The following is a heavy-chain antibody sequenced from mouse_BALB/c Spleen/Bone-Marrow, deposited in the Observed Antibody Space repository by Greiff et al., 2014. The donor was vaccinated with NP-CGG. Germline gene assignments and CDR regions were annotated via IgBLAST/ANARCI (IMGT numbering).Heavy chain of an antibody. CDR1: GYTFTDYN. CDR3: ARGNWDFAY. J-gene: IGHJ3*01. CDR2: IYPYSGGT. Sequence: VQLQQSGPELVRPGASVKISCKASGYTFTDYNIYWVKQSHGKSPGWIGYIYPYSGGTGYNQKFKSKATLTVDNSSTTAYMELRSLTSEDSAVYYCARGNWDFAYWGQGTLVTVST. D-gene: IGHD4-1*01. V-gene: IGHV1S29*02.